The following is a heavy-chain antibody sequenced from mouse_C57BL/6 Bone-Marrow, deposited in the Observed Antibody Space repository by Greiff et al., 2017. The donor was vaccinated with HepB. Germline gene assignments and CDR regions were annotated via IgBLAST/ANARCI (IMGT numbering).Heavy chain of an antibody. CDR1: GYTFTSYW. CDR2: IYPGSGST. J-gene: IGHJ1*03. V-gene: IGHV1-55*01. D-gene: IGHD2-1*01. CDR3: ARRDGNYTSYWYFDV. Sequence: QVQLQQPGAELVKPGASVKMSCKASGYTFTSYWITWVKQRPGQGLEWIGDIYPGSGSTNYNEKFKSKATLTVDTSSSTAYMQLSSLTSEDSAVYYCARRDGNYTSYWYFDVWGTGTTVTVSS.